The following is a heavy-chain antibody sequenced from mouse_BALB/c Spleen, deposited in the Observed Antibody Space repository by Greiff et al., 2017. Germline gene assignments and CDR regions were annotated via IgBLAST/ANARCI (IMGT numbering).Heavy chain of an antibody. CDR2: INPSNGGT. CDR3: TRGRHYYGSSYYWYCDV. CDR1: GYTFTSYY. Sequence: QVQLKESGAELVKPGASVKLSCKASGYTFTSYYMYWVKQRPGQGLEWIGEINPSNGGTNFNEKFKSKATLTVDKSSSTAYMQLSSLTSEDSAVYYCTRGRHYYGSSYYWYCDVWGAGTTVTVSS. V-gene: IGHV1S81*02. J-gene: IGHJ1*01. D-gene: IGHD1-1*01.